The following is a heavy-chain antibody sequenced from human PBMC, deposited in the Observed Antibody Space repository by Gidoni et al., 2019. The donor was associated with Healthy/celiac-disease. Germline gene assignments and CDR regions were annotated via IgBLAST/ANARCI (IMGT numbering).Heavy chain of an antibody. Sequence: QVQLQESGPGLVKPSGTLSLTCAVSGGSLSSSHWWSWVRQPPGKGLEWIGEIYHSGSTNYNPSLKSRVTISVDKSKNQFSLKLSSVTAADTAVYYCARKRGYSGYDYVYYYMDVWGKGTTVTVSS. CDR2: IYHSGST. CDR3: ARKRGYSGYDYVYYYMDV. D-gene: IGHD5-12*01. J-gene: IGHJ6*03. CDR1: GGSLSSSHW. V-gene: IGHV4-4*02.